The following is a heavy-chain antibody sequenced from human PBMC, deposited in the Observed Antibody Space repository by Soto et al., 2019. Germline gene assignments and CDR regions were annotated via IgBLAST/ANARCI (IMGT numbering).Heavy chain of an antibody. V-gene: IGHV3-13*01. CDR3: AGGYAGVRGVIFPPLEY. Sequence: GGSLRLSCAASGFTFSSYDMHWVRQATGKGLEWVSAIGTAGDTYYPGSVKGRFTISRENAKNSLYLQMNSLRAEDTAVYYCAGGYAGVRGVIFPPLEYWGQGTLVTVSS. CDR1: GFTFSSYD. J-gene: IGHJ4*02. CDR2: IGTAGDT. D-gene: IGHD3-10*01.